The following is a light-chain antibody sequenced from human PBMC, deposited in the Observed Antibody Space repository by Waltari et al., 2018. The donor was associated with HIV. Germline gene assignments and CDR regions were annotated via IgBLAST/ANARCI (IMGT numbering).Light chain of an antibody. J-gene: IGKJ2*01. CDR2: GAS. CDR3: HQYGRSPYN. CDR1: QSVSYND. V-gene: IGKV3-20*01. Sequence: EIVLTQSPGTLSLSPGERATLSCRASQSVSYNDLAWYQQKPGQAPRLLIHGASSRATGIPDRFSGSGSGTDFTRTISRVEPEDVAVYYCHQYGRSPYNFGQGTKLQSK.